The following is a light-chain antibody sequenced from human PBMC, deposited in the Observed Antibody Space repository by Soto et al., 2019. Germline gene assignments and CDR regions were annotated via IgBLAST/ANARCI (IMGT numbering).Light chain of an antibody. J-gene: IGKJ5*01. V-gene: IGKV3-20*01. CDR1: QSVSSSY. Sequence: EIVLTQSPGTLSLSPGERATLSCRASQSVSSSYLAWYQQKPGQAPRLLIYGASSRPTGIPDRFSGSGSGTDFTLTISRLEPEDFAVYYCQQYGSSPGITFGQGTRLEIK. CDR2: GAS. CDR3: QQYGSSPGIT.